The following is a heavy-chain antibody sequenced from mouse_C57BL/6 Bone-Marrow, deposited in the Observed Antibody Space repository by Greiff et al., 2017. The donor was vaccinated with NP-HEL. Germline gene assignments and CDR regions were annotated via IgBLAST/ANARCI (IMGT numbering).Heavy chain of an antibody. CDR2: ISDGGSYT. J-gene: IGHJ4*01. Sequence: EVKLMESGGGLVKPGGSLKLSCAASGFTFSSYAMSWVRQTPEKRLEWVATISDGGSYTYYPDNVKGRFTISRDNAKNNLYLQMSHLKSEDTAMYYCARDAYYGKGYYAMDYWGQGTSVTVSS. CDR3: ARDAYYGKGYYAMDY. D-gene: IGHD1-1*01. CDR1: GFTFSSYA. V-gene: IGHV5-4*01.